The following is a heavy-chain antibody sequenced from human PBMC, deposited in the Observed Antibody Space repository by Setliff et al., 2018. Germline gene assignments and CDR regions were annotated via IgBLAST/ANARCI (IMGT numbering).Heavy chain of an antibody. CDR3: ARAQKPGIAAAGTAGTFDY. Sequence: GASVKVSCKASGYTSTSYYMHWVRQAPGQGLEWMGIINPSGGSTSYAQKFQGRVTMTRDTSTSTVYMELSSLRSEDTAVYYCARAQKPGIAAAGTAGTFDYWGQGTLVTVSS. V-gene: IGHV1-46*01. D-gene: IGHD6-13*01. CDR2: INPSGGST. J-gene: IGHJ4*02. CDR1: GYTSTSYY.